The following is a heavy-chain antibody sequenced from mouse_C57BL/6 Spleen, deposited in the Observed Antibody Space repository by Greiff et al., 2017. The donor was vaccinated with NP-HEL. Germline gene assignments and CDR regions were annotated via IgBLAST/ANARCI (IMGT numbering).Heavy chain of an antibody. CDR2: ISDGGSYT. Sequence: EVMLVESGGGLVKPGGSLKLSCAASGFTFSSYAMSWVRQTPEKRLEWVATISDGGSYTYYPDNVKGRFPISRDNAKNNLYLQMSQLKSEDTAMYYCARDRDYYGSLYYFDYWGQGTTLTVAS. J-gene: IGHJ2*01. CDR1: GFTFSSYA. CDR3: ARDRDYYGSLYYFDY. V-gene: IGHV5-4*01. D-gene: IGHD1-1*01.